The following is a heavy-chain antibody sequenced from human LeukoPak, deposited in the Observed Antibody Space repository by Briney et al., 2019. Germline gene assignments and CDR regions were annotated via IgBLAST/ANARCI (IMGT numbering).Heavy chain of an antibody. CDR3: AKDGRVEQQLYYFDY. Sequence: PGGSLRLSCAASGFSFSSYAMSWVRQATGKGLEWVSTISGGGGNTYYADSVKGRFTISRDNSKNALCLQMNRLRAEDTAIYYCAKDGRVEQQLYYFDYWGQGTLITVSS. CDR2: ISGGGGNT. D-gene: IGHD6-13*01. CDR1: GFSFSSYA. J-gene: IGHJ4*02. V-gene: IGHV3-23*01.